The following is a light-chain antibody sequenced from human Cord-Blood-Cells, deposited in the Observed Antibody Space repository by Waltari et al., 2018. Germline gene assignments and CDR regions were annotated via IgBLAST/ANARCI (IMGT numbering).Light chain of an antibody. V-gene: IGKV1-39*01. CDR2: AAS. CDR3: QQSYSTPRT. CDR1: QSIRSY. Sequence: DIQMTQSPSSLSASVGDRVTITCRASQSIRSYLNCYQQKPGKAPKLLIYAASSLQSGGPSRFSGSGSGTDFTLTISSLQPEDFSTYYCQQSYSTPRTFGQGTKVEIK. J-gene: IGKJ1*01.